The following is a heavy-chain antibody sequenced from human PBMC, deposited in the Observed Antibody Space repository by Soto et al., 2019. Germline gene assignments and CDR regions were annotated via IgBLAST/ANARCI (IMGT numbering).Heavy chain of an antibody. CDR2: ISYDGSNK. D-gene: IGHD3-22*01. CDR1: GFTFISYG. V-gene: IGHV3-30*18. J-gene: IGHJ5*02. Sequence: PWGSLRLSCAASGFTFISYGIHWFRHSPFKGLEWVAVISYDGSNKYYADSVKGRFTISRDNSKNTLYLQMNSLRAEDTAVYYCAKDQLYSSGSPVRSEPWGQGTLVTVSS. CDR3: AKDQLYSSGSPVRSEP.